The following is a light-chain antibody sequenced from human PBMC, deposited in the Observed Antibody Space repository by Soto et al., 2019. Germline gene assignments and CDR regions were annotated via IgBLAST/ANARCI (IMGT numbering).Light chain of an antibody. J-gene: IGKJ4*01. CDR2: GAY. CDR1: ETISSSY. V-gene: IGKV3-20*01. CDR3: QQYGGSPGALT. Sequence: EVVLTQSPATLSLSPGERATLSCGASETISSSYLAWYQQKPGQAPRLIIYGAYTTAIGVPDRFSGSGSRTDFTLTISRLEPEDFAVYYCQQYGGSPGALTFGRGTRVDIK.